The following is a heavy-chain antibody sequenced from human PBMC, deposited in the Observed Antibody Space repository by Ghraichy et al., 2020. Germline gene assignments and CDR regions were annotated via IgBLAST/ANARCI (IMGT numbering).Heavy chain of an antibody. CDR1: GYTFTGYY. D-gene: IGHD6-13*01. V-gene: IGHV1-2*02. Sequence: ASVKVSFKASGYTFTGYYMHWVRLAPGQGLEWMGWINPNSGGTNYAQKLQGRVTMTRDTSISTAYMELSRLRSDDTAVYYCARDVGDSTSNYYHYGMDVWGQGTTVTVSS. CDR3: ARDVGDSTSNYYHYGMDV. J-gene: IGHJ6*02. CDR2: INPNSGGT.